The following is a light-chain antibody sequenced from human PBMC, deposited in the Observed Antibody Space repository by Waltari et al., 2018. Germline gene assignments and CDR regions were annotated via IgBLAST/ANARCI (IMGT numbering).Light chain of an antibody. CDR1: ISDVGAYDY. V-gene: IGLV2-23*02. J-gene: IGLJ1*01. Sequence: QSALTQPASVSGSPGQSITISCAGTISDVGAYDYVPWYQQHPGKAPKLLIYYVTKRPSGVSNRFSASKSDNTASLTISGLQAEDEADYYCCSYAGVSTFVFGTGTKVTVL. CDR2: YVT. CDR3: CSYAGVSTFV.